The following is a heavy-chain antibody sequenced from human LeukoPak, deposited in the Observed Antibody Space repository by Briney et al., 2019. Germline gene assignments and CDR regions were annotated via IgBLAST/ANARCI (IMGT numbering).Heavy chain of an antibody. Sequence: GSLRLSCAASGFSFSSYAMSWVRQPPGEGLEWVSAISGSGGRTYYADSVKGGFTTSTDNPKNTPYMQTNRLTAEATAVYVCANLFARPNYWGQGTLVTVPS. V-gene: IGHV3-23*01. CDR2: ISGSGGRT. CDR3: ANLFARPNY. CDR1: GFSFSSYA. J-gene: IGHJ4*02.